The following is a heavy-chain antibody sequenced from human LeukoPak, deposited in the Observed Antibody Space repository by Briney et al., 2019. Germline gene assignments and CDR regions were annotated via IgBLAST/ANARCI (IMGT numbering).Heavy chain of an antibody. CDR2: ISGSGGST. J-gene: IGHJ4*02. Sequence: GGSLRLSCAASGFTFSSYAMSWVRQAPGKGLEWVSAISGSGGSTYYADSVKGRFTISGDNSKNTLYLQMNSLRAEDTAVYYCARAVAGHPCYFDYWGQGTLVTVSS. CDR1: GFTFSSYA. D-gene: IGHD6-19*01. V-gene: IGHV3-23*01. CDR3: ARAVAGHPCYFDY.